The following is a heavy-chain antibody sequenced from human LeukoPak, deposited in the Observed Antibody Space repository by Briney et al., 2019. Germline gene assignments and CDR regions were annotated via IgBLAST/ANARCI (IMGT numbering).Heavy chain of an antibody. V-gene: IGHV1-2*02. CDR2: INPNSGGT. D-gene: IGHD6-19*01. Sequence: ASVKVSCKSSGYTFTGYYMHWVRQAPGQGLEWMGWINPNSGGTNYAQKFQGRVTMTRDTSISTAYMELSRLKSDDTAVYYCALGGWLVQDAFDIWGQGTMVTVSS. CDR1: GYTFTGYY. J-gene: IGHJ3*02. CDR3: ALGGWLVQDAFDI.